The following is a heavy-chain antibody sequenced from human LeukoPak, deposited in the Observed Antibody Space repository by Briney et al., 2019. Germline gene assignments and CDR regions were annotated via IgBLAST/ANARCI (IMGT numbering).Heavy chain of an antibody. CDR1: GYTFTSYY. CDR3: AREGRKDGGENDSSLDY. J-gene: IGHJ4*02. D-gene: IGHD4-23*01. CDR2: INPSGGST. V-gene: IGHV1-46*01. Sequence: GASVKASCKASGYTFTSYYMQWVRQAPGQGLEWMGIINPSGGSTSYAQKFQGRVTMTRDTSTSTVYMDLSSLRSGDTAVYYCAREGRKDGGENDSSLDYWGQGTLVTVSS.